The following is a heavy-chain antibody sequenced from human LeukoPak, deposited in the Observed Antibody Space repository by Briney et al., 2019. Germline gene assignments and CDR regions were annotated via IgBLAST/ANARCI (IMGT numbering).Heavy chain of an antibody. D-gene: IGHD2-15*01. CDR3: ARDLVAATPGENFQH. V-gene: IGHV3-30-3*01. CDR1: GFTFSSYA. J-gene: IGHJ1*01. CDR2: ISYDGSNK. Sequence: HSGGSLRLSCAASGFTFSSYAMHWVRQAPGKGLEWVAVISYDGSNKYYADSVKGRFTISRDNSKNTLYLQMNSLRAEDTAVYYCARDLVAATPGENFQHWGQGTLVTVSS.